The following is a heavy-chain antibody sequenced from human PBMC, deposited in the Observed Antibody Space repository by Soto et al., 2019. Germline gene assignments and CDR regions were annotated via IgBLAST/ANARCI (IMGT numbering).Heavy chain of an antibody. J-gene: IGHJ4*02. Sequence: QVQLQESGPGLVKPSETLSLTCTVSGGSISSYYWSWIRQPPGKGLEWIGYIYYSGSTNYNPSLKSRVTISVETSKNQFSLKLSSVTAADTAVYYCARHGYGLHDYGDSHFDYWGQGTLVTVSS. CDR1: GGSISSYY. CDR2: IYYSGST. CDR3: ARHGYGLHDYGDSHFDY. D-gene: IGHD4-17*01. V-gene: IGHV4-59*08.